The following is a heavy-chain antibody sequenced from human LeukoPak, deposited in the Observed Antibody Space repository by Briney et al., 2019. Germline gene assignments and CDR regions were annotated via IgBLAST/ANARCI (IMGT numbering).Heavy chain of an antibody. Sequence: ASVKVSCKVSGYTLTELSMHWVRQAPGKGLEWMGGFDPEDGETIYAQKFQGRVTMTEDTSTDTAYMELSSLRSEDTAVYYCATPDTFQVLREQKTFDYWGQGTLVTVFS. CDR1: GYTLTELS. CDR2: FDPEDGET. CDR3: ATPDTFQVLREQKTFDY. J-gene: IGHJ4*02. D-gene: IGHD1/OR15-1a*01. V-gene: IGHV1-24*01.